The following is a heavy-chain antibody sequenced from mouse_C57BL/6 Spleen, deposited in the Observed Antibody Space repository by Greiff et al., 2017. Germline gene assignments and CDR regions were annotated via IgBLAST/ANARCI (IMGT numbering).Heavy chain of an antibody. J-gene: IGHJ2*01. CDR3: ARSPYDYDGYYFDY. D-gene: IGHD2-4*01. Sequence: EVQRVESGGDLVKPGGSLKLSCAASGFTFSSYGMSWVRQTPDKRLEWVATISSGGSYTYYPDSVKGRFTISRDNAKNTLYLQMSSLKSEDTAMYYCARSPYDYDGYYFDYWGQGTTLTVSS. CDR1: GFTFSSYG. CDR2: ISSGGSYT. V-gene: IGHV5-6*01.